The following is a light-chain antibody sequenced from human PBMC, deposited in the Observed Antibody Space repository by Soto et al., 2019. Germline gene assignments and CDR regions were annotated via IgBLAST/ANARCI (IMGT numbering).Light chain of an antibody. J-gene: IGLJ2*01. Sequence: QSALTQPASVSGSPGQSIAISCTGTSSDVGGFNYVSWYQQHPGKAPKFMIYDVSSRPSGVSDRFSGSNSGNTATLTISGTQAMDEADYYCQAWDSSTVVFGGGTKLTVL. CDR2: DVS. V-gene: IGLV2-14*03. CDR1: SSDVGGFNY. CDR3: QAWDSSTVV.